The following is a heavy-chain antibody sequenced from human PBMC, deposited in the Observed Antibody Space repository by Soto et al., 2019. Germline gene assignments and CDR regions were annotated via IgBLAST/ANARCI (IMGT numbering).Heavy chain of an antibody. Sequence: QITLRESGPALVKPTQTLTLTCTFSGFSFSTGRVGVGWIRQPPGKALEWLALIYGDDDKRYSPSLAGRLTITKDTSKNQVVLTVSNVDPVDTATYFCVYGRPGVWYFGLWGRGSLVTVSS. V-gene: IGHV2-5*02. CDR3: VYGRPGVWYFGL. CDR1: GFSFSTGRVG. CDR2: IYGDDDK. J-gene: IGHJ2*01.